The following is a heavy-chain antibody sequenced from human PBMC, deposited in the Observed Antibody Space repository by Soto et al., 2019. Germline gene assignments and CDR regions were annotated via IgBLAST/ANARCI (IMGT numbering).Heavy chain of an antibody. CDR2: ISYDGSNK. Sequence: GGSRRLSCAASGFTFSIYAMHWSRQAPGKGLEWVAVISYDGSNKYSADSVKGRFTISRDNSKNTLYLQMNSLRAEDTAVYYCARVRGSYSQDAFDIWGQGTMVTVSS. D-gene: IGHD1-26*01. V-gene: IGHV3-30-3*01. CDR1: GFTFSIYA. CDR3: ARVRGSYSQDAFDI. J-gene: IGHJ3*02.